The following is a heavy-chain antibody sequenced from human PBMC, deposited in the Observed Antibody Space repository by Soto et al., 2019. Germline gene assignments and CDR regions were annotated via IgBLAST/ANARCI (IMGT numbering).Heavy chain of an antibody. CDR1: GGSFTSNNW. V-gene: IGHV4-4*02. CDR2: IYRTGST. J-gene: IGHJ4*02. Sequence: PSETLSLTCAVSGGSFTSNNWWTWVRQPPGQGLEWIGEIYRTGSTNYNPSLKSRVTISLDKSENQFALKVTSLTAADTAVYYCASRDPGTSVDYWGQGTLVTVSS. CDR3: ASRDPGTSVDY. D-gene: IGHD1-7*01.